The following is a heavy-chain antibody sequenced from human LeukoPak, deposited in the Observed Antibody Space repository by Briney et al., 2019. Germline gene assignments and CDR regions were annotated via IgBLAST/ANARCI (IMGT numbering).Heavy chain of an antibody. CDR1: GLTFNTYW. J-gene: IGHJ4*02. D-gene: IGHD3-22*01. V-gene: IGHV3-66*01. Sequence: GGSLRLSCLASGLTFNTYWMHWVRQVPGKGLEWVSAIYTGGSTYYAGSVKGRFTISRDNSKNTLYLQMNSLRAEDTAVYYCARNLYYYDSSGYYYYWGQGTLVTVSS. CDR2: IYTGGST. CDR3: ARNLYYYDSSGYYYY.